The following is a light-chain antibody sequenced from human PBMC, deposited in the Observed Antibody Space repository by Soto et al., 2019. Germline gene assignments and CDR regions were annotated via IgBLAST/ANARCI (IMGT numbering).Light chain of an antibody. J-gene: IGLJ7*01. Sequence: QSALTQPASVSGSPGQSITISCTGTSSDIGAYNYVSWCQQYPGKAPKLMIYEVSNRPSGVSNRFSGSKSGNTASLTISGLQAEDEADYYCSSYTTTSTAVFGGGTQLTVL. CDR1: SSDIGAYNY. CDR2: EVS. V-gene: IGLV2-14*01. CDR3: SSYTTTSTAV.